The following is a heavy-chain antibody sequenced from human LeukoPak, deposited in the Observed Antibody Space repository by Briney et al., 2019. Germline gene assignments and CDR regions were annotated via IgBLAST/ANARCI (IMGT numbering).Heavy chain of an antibody. J-gene: IGHJ4*02. V-gene: IGHV4-34*01. CDR3: ARHKGVSGTDYFDY. CDR2: IHYSGSA. CDR1: GGSFSSYY. D-gene: IGHD3-10*01. Sequence: SESLSLTCAVYGGSFSSYYWSWIRQPPGKGLEWIGRIHYSGSATYHPSLKSGVTISVDRSKNQLSLKLNSGTAADTAVFYCARHKGVSGTDYFDYWGQGTLVTVS.